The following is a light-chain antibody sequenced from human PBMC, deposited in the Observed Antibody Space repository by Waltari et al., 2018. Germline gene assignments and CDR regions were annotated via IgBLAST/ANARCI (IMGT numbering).Light chain of an antibody. CDR3: HVWDSATNHAI. CDR2: GDS. CDR1: NIGRKS. Sequence: SYVLTQPPSVSVAPGQTARVPCGGNNIGRKSVHWYQQKPGQAPVLVVYGDSDRPSGIPERFSGSNSGNTATLTISRVEVGDEANYYCHVWDSATNHAIFGGGTQVTVL. J-gene: IGLJ2*01. V-gene: IGLV3-21*02.